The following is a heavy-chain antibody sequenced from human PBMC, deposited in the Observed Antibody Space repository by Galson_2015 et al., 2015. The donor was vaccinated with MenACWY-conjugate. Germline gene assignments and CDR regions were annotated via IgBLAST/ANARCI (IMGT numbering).Heavy chain of an antibody. Sequence: SVKVSCKASGYTFTSYGISWVRQAPGEGLEWMGWISGYSDNTNYVQKFQGRVTMTTNTSMSIAYMELRSLRSDDTAVYYCARDSPVTGAFDLWGQWTMVTVSS. CDR3: ARDSPVTGAFDL. CDR2: ISGYSDNT. CDR1: GYTFTSYG. D-gene: IGHD2-21*02. V-gene: IGHV1-18*01. J-gene: IGHJ3*01.